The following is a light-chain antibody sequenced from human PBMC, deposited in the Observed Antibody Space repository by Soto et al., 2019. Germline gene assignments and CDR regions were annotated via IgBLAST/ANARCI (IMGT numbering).Light chain of an antibody. CDR2: DAS. V-gene: IGKV3-11*01. J-gene: IGKJ4*01. CDR3: QQRSNWQLT. Sequence: EIVLTQSPATLSVSPGERATLSCRASQSVSSFLAWYQQKPGQAPRLLIYDASNKATGIPARFSGSGSGTDFTLTINSLEPEDFAVYYCQQRSNWQLTFGGGTKVEIK. CDR1: QSVSSF.